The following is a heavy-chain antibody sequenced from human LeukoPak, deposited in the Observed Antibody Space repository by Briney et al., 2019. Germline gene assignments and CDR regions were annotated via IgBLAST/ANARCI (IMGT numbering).Heavy chain of an antibody. D-gene: IGHD3-22*01. CDR3: ATPAPSHYYDLRYYFDY. V-gene: IGHV1-24*01. Sequence: ASVRVSFKVSGYTLTELSMHWVRQAPGKGLEWMGGVDPEDDETFYAQKFQGRVTMTEDTCTHTAYMELSSLRSEDTAVYYCATPAPSHYYDLRYYFDYWGHGNLVTVSS. CDR1: GYTLTELS. J-gene: IGHJ4*01. CDR2: VDPEDDET.